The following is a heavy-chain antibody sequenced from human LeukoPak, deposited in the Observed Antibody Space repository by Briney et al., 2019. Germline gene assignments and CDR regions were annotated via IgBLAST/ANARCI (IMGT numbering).Heavy chain of an antibody. J-gene: IGHJ4*02. V-gene: IGHV3-20*04. D-gene: IGHD3-22*01. Sequence: GGSLRLSCAASGFTFDDYGMNWVRQAPGKGLEWVSGINWNGDSTGYEDSVKGRFTISRDNAKKSLYLQMNSLRAEDTALYYCARARGHDSSGSHFDYWGQGTLSPSPQ. CDR1: GFTFDDYG. CDR3: ARARGHDSSGSHFDY. CDR2: INWNGDST.